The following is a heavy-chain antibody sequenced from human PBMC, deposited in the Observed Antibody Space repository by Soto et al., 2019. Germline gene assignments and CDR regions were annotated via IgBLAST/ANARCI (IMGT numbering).Heavy chain of an antibody. Sequence: QVQLQESGPGLVKPSETLSLTCTVTGGSTSSYYWSWLRQPPGKGLEWIGYNSYSGSTDYNPSLKRXXTXSXXTSKHQFSLTLSSATAADTAVYYCARHGGSSSFDYWGQGTLVTVSS. V-gene: IGHV4-59*08. J-gene: IGHJ4*02. CDR2: NSYSGST. CDR1: GGSTSSYY. D-gene: IGHD1-26*01. CDR3: ARHGGSSSFDY.